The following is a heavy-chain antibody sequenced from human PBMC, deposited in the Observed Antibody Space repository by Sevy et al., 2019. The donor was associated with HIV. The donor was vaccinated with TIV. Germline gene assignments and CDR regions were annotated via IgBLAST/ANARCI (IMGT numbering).Heavy chain of an antibody. Sequence: GGSLRLSCAASGFTFSDYYMSWIRQAPGKGLEWVSYISSSGSTIYYADSVKGRFTISRDNAKNSLYLQMNSLRAEDTAVYYCARDRGAITSSGNWFDPWGQGTLVTVSS. CDR2: ISSSGSTI. J-gene: IGHJ5*02. V-gene: IGHV3-11*01. D-gene: IGHD3-10*01. CDR1: GFTFSDYY. CDR3: ARDRGAITSSGNWFDP.